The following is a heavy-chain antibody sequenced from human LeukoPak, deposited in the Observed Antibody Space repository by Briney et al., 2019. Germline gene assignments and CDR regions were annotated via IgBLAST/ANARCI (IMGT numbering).Heavy chain of an antibody. CDR1: GNTFTDYY. Sequence: ASVKVSCEASGNTFTDYYIHWVRQAPGQGFEWMGWNNPSSGGTNYAQKFQGRVTMTRDTSISTAYMELSRLRSDDTAVYYCATLDAFDIWGQGTMVTVSS. CDR3: ATLDAFDI. J-gene: IGHJ3*02. CDR2: NNPSSGGT. V-gene: IGHV1-2*02.